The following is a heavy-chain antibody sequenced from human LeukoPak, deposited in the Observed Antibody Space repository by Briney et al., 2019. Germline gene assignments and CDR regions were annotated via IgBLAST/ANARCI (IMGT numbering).Heavy chain of an antibody. CDR1: GYAFTGYH. Sequence: ASVKVSCKASGYAFTGYHINWVRQAPGQGLEWMGWIKPNNGGTIYAQKYQGRVTMSADTSISTAYMDLSRLRSDDTAMFYCAISSVAVTGSAFDIWGQGTMVTVSS. D-gene: IGHD6-19*01. CDR3: AISSVAVTGSAFDI. CDR2: IKPNNGGT. V-gene: IGHV1-2*02. J-gene: IGHJ3*02.